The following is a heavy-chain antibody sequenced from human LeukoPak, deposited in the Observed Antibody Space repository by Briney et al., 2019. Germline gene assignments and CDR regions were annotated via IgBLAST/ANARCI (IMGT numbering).Heavy chain of an antibody. V-gene: IGHV3-33*06. CDR1: GFTFSSYG. D-gene: IGHD2-21*02. J-gene: IGHJ5*02. CDR2: IWYDGSNK. Sequence: GGSLRLSCAASGFTFSSYGMHWVRQAPGKGLEWVAVIWYDGSNKYYADSVKGRFTISRDNSKNTLYLQMNSLRGEDTAVYYCAKGGPGDGNWFDLWGQGTLVTVSS. CDR3: AKGGPGDGNWFDL.